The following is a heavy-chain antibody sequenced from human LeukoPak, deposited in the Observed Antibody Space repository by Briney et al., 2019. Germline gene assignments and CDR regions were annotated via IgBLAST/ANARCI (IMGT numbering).Heavy chain of an antibody. CDR3: ARGVAVAGNLDY. D-gene: IGHD6-19*01. CDR1: GGSISSSSSYY. V-gene: IGHV4-39*01. CDR2: IYYSGST. J-gene: IGHJ4*02. Sequence: SETLSLTCTVSGGSISSSSSYYWGWIRQPPGKGLEWIGNIYYSGSTYYKPSLKSRVTISVDTSKNQFSLNVSSVTAADTAVYYCARGVAVAGNLDYWGQGTLVTVSS.